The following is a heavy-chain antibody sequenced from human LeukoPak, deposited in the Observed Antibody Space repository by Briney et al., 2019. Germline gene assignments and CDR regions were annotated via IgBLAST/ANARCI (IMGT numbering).Heavy chain of an antibody. D-gene: IGHD5-12*01. CDR2: IYYSGST. CDR1: GGSISSYY. CDR3: ARGYLTEGGATARRVHYMDV. J-gene: IGHJ6*03. V-gene: IGHV4-59*01. Sequence: PSGTLSLTCTVSGGSISSYYWSWIRQPPGKGLEWIGYIYYSGSTNYNPSLKSRVTISVDTSKNQFSLKLSSVTAADTAVYYCARGYLTEGGATARRVHYMDVWGKGTTVTVSS.